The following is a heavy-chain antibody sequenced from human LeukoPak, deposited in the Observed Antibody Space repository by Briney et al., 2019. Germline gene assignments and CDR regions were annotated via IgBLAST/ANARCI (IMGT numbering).Heavy chain of an antibody. Sequence: GASVKVSCKASGYTFTSYGISWVRQAPGQGLEWMGWINPNSGGTNYAQKFQGRVTMTRDTSISTAYMELSRLRSDDTAVYYCAVIAARQEDYWGQGTLVTVSS. D-gene: IGHD6-6*01. CDR1: GYTFTSYG. V-gene: IGHV1-2*02. CDR3: AVIAARQEDY. J-gene: IGHJ4*02. CDR2: INPNSGGT.